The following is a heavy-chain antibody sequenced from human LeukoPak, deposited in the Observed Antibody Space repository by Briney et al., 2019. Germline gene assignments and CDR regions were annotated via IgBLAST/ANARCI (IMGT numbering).Heavy chain of an antibody. Sequence: GASVKVSCKASGYTFTSYDINWVRQATGQGLEWMGWMNPNSGNTGYAQKFRGRVTMTRNTSISTAYMELSSLRSEDTAVYYCARKTAQQLVFFDYWGQGTLVTVSS. V-gene: IGHV1-8*01. CDR2: MNPNSGNT. CDR1: GYTFTSYD. CDR3: ARKTAQQLVFFDY. D-gene: IGHD6-13*01. J-gene: IGHJ4*02.